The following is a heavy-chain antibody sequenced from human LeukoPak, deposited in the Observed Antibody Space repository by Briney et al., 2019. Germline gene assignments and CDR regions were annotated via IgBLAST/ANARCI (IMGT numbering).Heavy chain of an antibody. CDR1: GFTFSTYW. D-gene: IGHD2-15*01. Sequence: GGSLRLSCAVSGFTFSTYWMAWVHQAPGKGLECVATINTDGNEKSYVDSVKGRFTISRDNAKNSLYLQMNSLRVEDTAVYYCARDIWRSFDFRGQGSLVTVSS. J-gene: IGHJ5*01. V-gene: IGHV3-7*01. CDR2: INTDGNEK. CDR3: ARDIWRSFDF.